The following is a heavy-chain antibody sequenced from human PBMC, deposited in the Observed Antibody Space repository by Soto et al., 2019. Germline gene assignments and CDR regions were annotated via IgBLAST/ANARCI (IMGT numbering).Heavy chain of an antibody. CDR3: ARMGYYYDSSGYRSSCFDP. CDR1: GYSFTSYW. V-gene: IGHV5-51*01. J-gene: IGHJ5*02. CDR2: IYPGDSDT. D-gene: IGHD3-22*01. Sequence: GESLKISCKGSGYSFTSYWIGWVRQMPGKGLEWMGIIYPGDSDTRYSPSFQGQVTISADKSISTAYLQWSSLKASDTAMYYCARMGYYYDSSGYRSSCFDPWGQGTLVTVSS.